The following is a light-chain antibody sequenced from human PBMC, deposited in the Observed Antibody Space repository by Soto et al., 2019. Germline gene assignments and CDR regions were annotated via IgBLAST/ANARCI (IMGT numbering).Light chain of an antibody. CDR1: QSVSSY. V-gene: IGKV3-11*01. Sequence: EIVLTQSPATLSLSPGERATLSCRASQSVSSYLAWYQQKPGQAPRLLIYDASNRATGIPARFSGSGSGTDFTLTISRLEPEDFAVYYCQQRSNWPRMYTFGQGTKLEIK. CDR3: QQRSNWPRMYT. CDR2: DAS. J-gene: IGKJ2*01.